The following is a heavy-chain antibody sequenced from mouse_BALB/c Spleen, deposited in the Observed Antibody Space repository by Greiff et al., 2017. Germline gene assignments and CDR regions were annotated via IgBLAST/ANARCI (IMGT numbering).Heavy chain of an antibody. CDR2: INPYNGAT. Sequence: EVQLQQSGPELVKPGASVKISCTASGYSFTGYYMHWVKQSHVKSLEWIGRINPYNGATSYNQNFKDKASLTVDKSSSTAYMELHSLTSEDSAVYYCAREDYRYEGYFDYWGQGTTLTVSS. J-gene: IGHJ2*01. V-gene: IGHV1-26*01. CDR3: AREDYRYEGYFDY. CDR1: GYSFTGYY. D-gene: IGHD2-14*01.